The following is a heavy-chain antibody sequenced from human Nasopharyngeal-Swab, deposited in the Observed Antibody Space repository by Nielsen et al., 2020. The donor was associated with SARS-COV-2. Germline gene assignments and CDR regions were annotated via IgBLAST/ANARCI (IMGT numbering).Heavy chain of an antibody. CDR1: GFTFSSYD. V-gene: IGHV3-13*04. Sequence: GESLKIYCEASGFTFSSYDMHWVRQATGNGLEWVSAIGTAGDTYYPGSVKGRFTISRENAKKSLYLQMNSLRAGDTAVYYCARALAPYSGYDYDYYYGMDVWGQWITVTVSS. J-gene: IGHJ6*02. CDR2: IGTAGDT. CDR3: ARALAPYSGYDYDYYYGMDV. D-gene: IGHD5-12*01.